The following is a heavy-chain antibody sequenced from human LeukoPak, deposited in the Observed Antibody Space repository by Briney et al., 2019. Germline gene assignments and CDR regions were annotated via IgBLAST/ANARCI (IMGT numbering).Heavy chain of an antibody. J-gene: IGHJ5*02. CDR2: IYYSGST. CDR1: GGSISSSSYY. Sequence: KASETLSLTCTVSGGSISSSSYYWGWIRQPPGKGLEWIGSIYYSGSTYYNPSLKSRVIVSLDTSKNQFSLKLTSVTAADTAVYYCARDTGQYAPGTPGFTRFDPWGQGTLVTVSS. D-gene: IGHD3-10*01. V-gene: IGHV4-39*07. CDR3: ARDTGQYAPGTPGFTRFDP.